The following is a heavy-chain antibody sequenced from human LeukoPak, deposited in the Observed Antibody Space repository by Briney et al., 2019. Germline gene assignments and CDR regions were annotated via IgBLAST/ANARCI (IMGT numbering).Heavy chain of an antibody. Sequence: GGSLRLSCAAGGFTFSSYSMNWVRQAPGKGLEWVSAISSSSSYIYYADSVKGRFTISRDNAKNSLYLQMNSLRPEDTAVYYCARAKADYYDSSGYFPLNDYWGQGTLVTVSS. V-gene: IGHV3-21*01. D-gene: IGHD3-22*01. J-gene: IGHJ4*02. CDR3: ARAKADYYDSSGYFPLNDY. CDR2: ISSSSSYI. CDR1: GFTFSSYS.